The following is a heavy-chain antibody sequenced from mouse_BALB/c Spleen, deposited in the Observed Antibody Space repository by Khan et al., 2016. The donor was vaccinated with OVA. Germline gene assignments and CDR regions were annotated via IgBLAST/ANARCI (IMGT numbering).Heavy chain of an antibody. D-gene: IGHD6-2*01. CDR3: ARISSYWYSDV. V-gene: IGHV9-1*02. Sequence: QMQLVQSGPELKKPGETVKISCKASGYTFTNYGMNWVKQAPEKGLKWMGWINTYTGEPTYADDFKGRFVFSLETSASTAYLQISNLKNEDMTTYFCARISSYWYSDVWGAGTTVTVSS. J-gene: IGHJ1*01. CDR1: GYTFTNYG. CDR2: INTYTGEP.